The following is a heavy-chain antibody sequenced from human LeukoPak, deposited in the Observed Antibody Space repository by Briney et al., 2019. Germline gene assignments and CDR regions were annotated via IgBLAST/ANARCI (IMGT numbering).Heavy chain of an antibody. CDR1: GFTFSNYW. V-gene: IGHV3-7*03. Sequence: PGGSLRLSCAASGFTFSNYWMSWVRQGPGKGLEWVAIIKQDGSKKYYVDSVKGRFTISRDNAKNSLYLQMNSLRGEDTAVYYCARVYSYPTDYFDYWGQGTLVTVSS. D-gene: IGHD4-11*01. CDR2: IKQDGSKK. CDR3: ARVYSYPTDYFDY. J-gene: IGHJ4*02.